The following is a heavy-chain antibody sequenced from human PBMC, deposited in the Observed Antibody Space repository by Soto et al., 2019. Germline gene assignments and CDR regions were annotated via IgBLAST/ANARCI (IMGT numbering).Heavy chain of an antibody. D-gene: IGHD3-10*01. CDR2: INPNSGGT. CDR3: ARFPIYGSGSYYNYYYYGMDV. J-gene: IGHJ6*02. Sequence: GASVKVSCKASGYTFTGYYMHWVRQAPGQRLEWMGWINPNSGGTNYAQKFQGWVTMTRDTSISTAYMELSRLRSDDTAVYYCARFPIYGSGSYYNYYYYGMDVWGQGTTVTVSS. V-gene: IGHV1-2*04. CDR1: GYTFTGYY.